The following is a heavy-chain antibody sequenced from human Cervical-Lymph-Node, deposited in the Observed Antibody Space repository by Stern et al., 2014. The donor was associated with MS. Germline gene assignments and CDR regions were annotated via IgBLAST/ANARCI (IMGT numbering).Heavy chain of an antibody. J-gene: IGHJ4*02. CDR2: ISYDGMVQ. Sequence: VQLVESGGGVVQPGGSLRLSCAGSAFNFNRYGMHWVRQAPGKGLEWVAFISYDGMVQFYADSVKGRFIISRDNSKNTLSLQMTSLRREDTAVYYCAKPVLTAISFDSWGQGTLVTVSS. CDR3: AKPVLTAISFDS. V-gene: IGHV3-30*18. D-gene: IGHD2-21*02. CDR1: AFNFNRYG.